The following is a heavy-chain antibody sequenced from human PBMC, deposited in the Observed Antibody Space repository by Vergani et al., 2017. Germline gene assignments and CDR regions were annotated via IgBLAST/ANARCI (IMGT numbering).Heavy chain of an antibody. J-gene: IGHJ6*02. Sequence: QVQLQESGPGLVKPSETLTLTCDVSDSSIMTNPYWGWFRQSPGTGLEWIGCLHHSGDTLYTASPKSRVSISIVSSSKFSLRLTSVTAADTAIYYCAKHRGSGGVFPSSYFYGMDVWGHGTTVTVSS. CDR3: AKHRGSGGVFPSSYFYGMDV. CDR2: LHHSGDT. CDR1: DSSIMTNPY. V-gene: IGHV4-38-2*01. D-gene: IGHD3-10*01.